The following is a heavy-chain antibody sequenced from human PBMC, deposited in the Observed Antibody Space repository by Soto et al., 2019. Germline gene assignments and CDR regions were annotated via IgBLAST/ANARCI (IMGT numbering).Heavy chain of an antibody. D-gene: IGHD4-17*01. Sequence: QVQLQESGPGLVKPSQTLSLTCTVSGGSISCGSYYWGWIRQPPGKGLECIGFFSYSGTTYYNASPWSRASISVDTSKNQFSLDLNTVTAADTAVYYCATMGTPVTGLYYFDYWGQGPLVTVSS. CDR2: FSYSGTT. V-gene: IGHV4-30-4*01. CDR3: ATMGTPVTGLYYFDY. J-gene: IGHJ4*02. CDR1: GGSISCGSYY.